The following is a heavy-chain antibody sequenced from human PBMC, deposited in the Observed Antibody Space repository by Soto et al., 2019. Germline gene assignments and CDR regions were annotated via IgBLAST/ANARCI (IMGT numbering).Heavy chain of an antibody. CDR1: GGTLSSYA. D-gene: IGHD4-17*01. V-gene: IGHV1-69*01. CDR3: ARRLRWSQQGWFDP. CDR2: IIPIFGTA. Sequence: QVQLVQSGAEVKKPGSSVKVSCKASGGTLSSYAISWVRQAPGQGLEWMGGIIPIFGTANYAQKFQGRVTITADESTSTAYMALSSLRSEDTAVYYCARRLRWSQQGWFDPWGQGTLVTVSS. J-gene: IGHJ5*02.